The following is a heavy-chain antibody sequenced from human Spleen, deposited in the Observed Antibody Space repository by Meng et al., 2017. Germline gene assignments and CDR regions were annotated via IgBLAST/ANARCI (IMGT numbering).Heavy chain of an antibody. Sequence: SAQVSCKGSGYNFFSYCISWVRQAPGQGLEWMVGIIPIFGTENYAQKFQGRVTITADNSTSTAYMELSSLRSEDAAVYYCARYSSSQPWFDPWGQGTLVTVSS. CDR3: ARYSSSQPWFDP. CDR1: GYNFFSYC. D-gene: IGHD6-13*01. CDR2: IIPIFGTE. J-gene: IGHJ5*02. V-gene: IGHV1-69*06.